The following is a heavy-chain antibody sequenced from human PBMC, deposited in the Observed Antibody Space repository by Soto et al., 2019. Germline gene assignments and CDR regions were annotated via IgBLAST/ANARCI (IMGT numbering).Heavy chain of an antibody. CDR1: GWSFSGYY. J-gene: IGHJ4*02. CDR3: ARAPQLEGGPYHFDS. V-gene: IGHV4-34*01. CDR2: INHSGST. Sequence: SETLSLTCAFYGWSFSGYYWTWIRQPPGTGLEWIGEINHSGSTNYNPSLKSRVTISVDTSKNQFSLKLTSVTAADTAVYYCARAPQLEGGPYHFDSWGQGTLVTVSS. D-gene: IGHD1-1*01.